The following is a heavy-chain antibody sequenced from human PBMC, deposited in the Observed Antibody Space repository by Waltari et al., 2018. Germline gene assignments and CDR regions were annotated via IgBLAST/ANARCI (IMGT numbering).Heavy chain of an antibody. D-gene: IGHD1-26*01. V-gene: IGHV3-9*01. CDR3: AKVGVGAIRLDFQH. J-gene: IGHJ1*01. CDR1: GFTFDDYA. Sequence: EVQLVESGGGLVQPGRSLRLSCAASGFTFDDYAMHWVRQAPGKGLEWVSGISWNSGSIGYADSVKGRFTISRDNAKNSLYLQMNSLRAEDTALYYCAKVGVGAIRLDFQHWGQGTLVTVSS. CDR2: ISWNSGSI.